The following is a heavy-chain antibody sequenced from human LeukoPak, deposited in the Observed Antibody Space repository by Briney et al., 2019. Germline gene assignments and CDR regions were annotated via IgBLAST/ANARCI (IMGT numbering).Heavy chain of an antibody. CDR2: IYYSGST. Sequence: SETLSLTCTVSGGSISSSSYYWGWIRQPPGKGLEWIGSIYYSGSTYYNPSLKSRVTISVDTSKNQFSLKLSSVTAADTAVYYCARLIFYYDSSGYYQVDAFDIWGQGTMVIVSS. CDR1: GGSISSSSYY. D-gene: IGHD3-22*01. J-gene: IGHJ3*02. V-gene: IGHV4-39*01. CDR3: ARLIFYYDSSGYYQVDAFDI.